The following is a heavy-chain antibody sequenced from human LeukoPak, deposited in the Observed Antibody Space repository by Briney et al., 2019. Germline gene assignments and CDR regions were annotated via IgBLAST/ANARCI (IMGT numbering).Heavy chain of an antibody. CDR3: ARRAGAYSHPYDY. D-gene: IGHD4/OR15-4a*01. CDR1: GFTVSSNS. V-gene: IGHV3-53*01. CDR2: IYSDNT. Sequence: GGSLRLSCTVSGFTVSSNSMSWVREALGEGLGWGSFIYSDNTHYSDSVKGRFTISRDNSKNTLYLQMNSLRAEDTAVYYCARRAGAYSHPYDYWGQGTLVTVSS. J-gene: IGHJ4*02.